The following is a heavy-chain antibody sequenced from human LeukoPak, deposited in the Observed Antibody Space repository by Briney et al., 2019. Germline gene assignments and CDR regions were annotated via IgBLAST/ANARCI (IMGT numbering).Heavy chain of an antibody. Sequence: GGSLRLSCAASGFTVSSNYMSWVRQAPGKGLEWVSVIYSGGSTYYADSVKGRFTISRDYSKNTLYLQMNSLRAEDTAVYYCARARYDPYYMDVWGKGTTVTVSS. CDR3: ARARYDPYYMDV. D-gene: IGHD5-12*01. CDR2: IYSGGST. V-gene: IGHV3-66*02. J-gene: IGHJ6*03. CDR1: GFTVSSNY.